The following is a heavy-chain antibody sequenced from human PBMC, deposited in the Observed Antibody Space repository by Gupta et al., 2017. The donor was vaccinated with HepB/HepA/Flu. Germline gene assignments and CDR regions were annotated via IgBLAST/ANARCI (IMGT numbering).Heavy chain of an antibody. V-gene: IGHV4-34*01. CDR2: INHSGST. CDR1: GGSFSGYY. CDR3: AIIAARPRTPGMDV. Sequence: QVQLQQWGAGLLKPSETLSLTCAVYGGSFSGYYWSWIRQPPGKGLEWIGEINHSGSTNYNPSLKSRVTISVDTSKNQFSLKLSSVTAADTAVYYCAIIAARPRTPGMDVWGQGTTVTVSS. D-gene: IGHD6-6*01. J-gene: IGHJ6*02.